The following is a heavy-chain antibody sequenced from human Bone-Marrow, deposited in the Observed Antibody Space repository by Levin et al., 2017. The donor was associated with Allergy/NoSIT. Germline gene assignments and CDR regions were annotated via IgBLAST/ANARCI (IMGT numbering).Heavy chain of an antibody. CDR3: ARHYHDTSGSFAG. Sequence: GGSLRLSCAASGFIFSDYYMSWIRQAPGQGLDWVAYISSSGTTIKYADSVKGRFTISRDNAKKSMYLQMNSLRDEDTAVYYCARHYHDTSGSFAGRGQGTLVTVSS. CDR1: GFIFSDYY. V-gene: IGHV3-11*01. J-gene: IGHJ4*02. D-gene: IGHD3-22*01. CDR2: ISSSGTTI.